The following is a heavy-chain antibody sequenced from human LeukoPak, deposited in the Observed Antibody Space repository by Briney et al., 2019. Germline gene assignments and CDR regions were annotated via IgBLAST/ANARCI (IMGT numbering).Heavy chain of an antibody. CDR2: IIPIFGTA. CDR3: ARVGFDSSGYYLPL. Sequence: ASVKVSCKASGGTFTSYAISWVRQAPGHGLEWMGGIIPIFGTANYAQKFQGRVTITADESTSTAYMELSSLRSEDTAVYYCARVGFDSSGYYLPLWGQGTLVTVSS. J-gene: IGHJ4*02. V-gene: IGHV1-69*13. CDR1: GGTFTSYA. D-gene: IGHD3-22*01.